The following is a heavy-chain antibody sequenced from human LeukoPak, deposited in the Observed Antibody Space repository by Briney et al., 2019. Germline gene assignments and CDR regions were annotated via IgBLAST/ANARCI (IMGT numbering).Heavy chain of an antibody. J-gene: IGHJ4*02. CDR1: GFNFNDYA. CDR2: ISRTSAYI. CDR3: ARDERRYCSDSSCYPGDF. V-gene: IGHV3-21*01. D-gene: IGHD2-2*01. Sequence: PGGSLRLSCAASGFNFNDYAMKWVRQAPGKGLEWVSAISRTSAYIYYSDSVKGRFTISRDNAKNSVYLQMDSLRAEDTAVYYCARDERRYCSDSSCYPGDFWGQGTLVTVSS.